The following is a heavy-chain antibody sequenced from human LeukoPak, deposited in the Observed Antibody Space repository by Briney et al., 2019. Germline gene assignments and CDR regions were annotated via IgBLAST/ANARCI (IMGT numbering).Heavy chain of an antibody. CDR1: GGSFSGYY. D-gene: IGHD6-13*01. Sequence: SETLSLTCAVYGGSFSGYYWSWIRQPPGKGLEWIGEINHSGSTNYNPSLKSRVTISVDTSKNQFSLKLSSVNAADTAAYYCARDILATSIAAPYYWGQGTLVTVSS. CDR3: ARDILATSIAAPYY. J-gene: IGHJ4*02. V-gene: IGHV4-34*01. CDR2: INHSGST.